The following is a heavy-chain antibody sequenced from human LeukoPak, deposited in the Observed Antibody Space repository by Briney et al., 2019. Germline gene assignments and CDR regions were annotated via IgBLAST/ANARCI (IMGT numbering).Heavy chain of an antibody. CDR2: ISNNGDST. Sequence: GGSLRLSCAASGFSFSSFPMHWVRQAPGKGLEYVSGISNNGDSTYYADSVKGRFTVSRDNSKNTLYLQMASLSADDMAVYYCARDHNGGSGAYWGQGTLVTVSS. J-gene: IGHJ4*02. V-gene: IGHV3-64*02. CDR3: ARDHNGGSGAY. CDR1: GFSFSSFP. D-gene: IGHD4-23*01.